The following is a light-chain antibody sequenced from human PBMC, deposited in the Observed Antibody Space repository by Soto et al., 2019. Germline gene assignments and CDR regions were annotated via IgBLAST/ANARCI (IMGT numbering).Light chain of an antibody. CDR1: SSDIGGYNY. Sequence: QSVLTQSASMSGSPGQSITISCTGTSSDIGGYNYISWYQQLPGKAPKFIIYDVRNRPSGVSNRFSGSRSGNTASLTISGLQAEDEADYYCSSYTSSSTVIFGGGTQLTVL. CDR2: DVR. J-gene: IGLJ2*01. V-gene: IGLV2-14*01. CDR3: SSYTSSSTVI.